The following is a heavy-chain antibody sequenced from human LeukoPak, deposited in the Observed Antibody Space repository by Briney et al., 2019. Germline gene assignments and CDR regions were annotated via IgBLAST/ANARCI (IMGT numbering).Heavy chain of an antibody. Sequence: PSETLSLTCTVSGGSISSSSYYWGWIRQPPGKGLEWIGFIYYKGSTNYNPSLQNRLTFSVDASDNQFSLNVRSVTAADTAVYYCARGRDYYTNMDMCGTEPTVPVSS. CDR3: ARGRDYYTNMDM. V-gene: IGHV4-61*05. CDR2: IYYKGST. CDR1: GGSISSSSYY. J-gene: IGHJ6*03.